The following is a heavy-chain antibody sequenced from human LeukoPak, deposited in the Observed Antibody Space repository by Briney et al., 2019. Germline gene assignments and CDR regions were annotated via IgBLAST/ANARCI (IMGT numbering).Heavy chain of an antibody. CDR1: GGSFSGYY. J-gene: IGHJ4*02. D-gene: IGHD3-9*01. V-gene: IGHV4-34*01. CDR3: ARRGSTTLRYFDWLSFDY. Sequence: PSETLSLTCAVYGGSFSGYYWSWIRQPPGKGLEWIGEINHSGSTNYNPSLKSRVTISVDTSKNQFSLKLSSVTAADTAVYYCARRGSTTLRYFDWLSFDYWGQGTLVTVSS. CDR2: INHSGST.